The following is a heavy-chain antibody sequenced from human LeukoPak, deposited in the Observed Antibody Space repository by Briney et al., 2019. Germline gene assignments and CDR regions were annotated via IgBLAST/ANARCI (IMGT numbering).Heavy chain of an antibody. J-gene: IGHJ4*02. CDR3: ARESRGYADY. V-gene: IGHV4-59*01. D-gene: IGHD3-3*01. CDR1: GGSISSYY. CDR2: IYYSGST. Sequence: SETLSLTCTVSGGSISSYYWSWIRQPPGKGLEWIGYIYYSGSTNYNPSLKSRATISVDTSKNQFSLKLSSVTAADTAVYYCARESRGYADYWGQGTLVTVSS.